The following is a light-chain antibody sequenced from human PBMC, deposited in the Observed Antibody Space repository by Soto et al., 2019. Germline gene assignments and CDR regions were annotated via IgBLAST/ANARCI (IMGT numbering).Light chain of an antibody. CDR3: LQDYNYPWT. J-gene: IGKJ1*01. Sequence: DIQMTQSPSTLSASVGDRVTITCRASQSISNWLAWYQQRPGQAPKLLIYDASSLESGVPSTFSGSASGTEFTLTISSLQPDDFATYYCLQDYNYPWTFGQGTKVEIK. V-gene: IGKV1-5*01. CDR2: DAS. CDR1: QSISNW.